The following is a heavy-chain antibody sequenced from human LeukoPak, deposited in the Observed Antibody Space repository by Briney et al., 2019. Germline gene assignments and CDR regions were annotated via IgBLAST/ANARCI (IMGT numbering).Heavy chain of an antibody. J-gene: IGHJ3*02. V-gene: IGHV3-7*01. Sequence: GGSLRLSCAASGIILSSYWMSWVRQAPGKGLEWVANIKQDGSEKWYVDSVKGRFTISRDNAKNSLYLQMNSLRVEDTAVYYCAKDIGSMVRGAHDAFDIWGQGTMVTVSS. CDR2: IKQDGSEK. CDR1: GIILSSYW. D-gene: IGHD3-10*01. CDR3: AKDIGSMVRGAHDAFDI.